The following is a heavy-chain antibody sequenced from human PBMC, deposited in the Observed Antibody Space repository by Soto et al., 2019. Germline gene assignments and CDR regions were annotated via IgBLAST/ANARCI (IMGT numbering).Heavy chain of an antibody. D-gene: IGHD6-19*01. V-gene: IGHV3-21*01. CDR3: ARDDLYSSGWYADY. CDR2: ISSSSSYI. CDR1: GFTFSSYS. Sequence: EVQLVESGGGLVKPGGSLRLSCAASGFTFSSYSMNWVRQAPGKGLEWVSSISSSSSYIYYADSVKCRFTISRDNAKNSLYLQMNSLRAEDTAVYYCARDDLYSSGWYADYWGQGTLVTVSS. J-gene: IGHJ4*02.